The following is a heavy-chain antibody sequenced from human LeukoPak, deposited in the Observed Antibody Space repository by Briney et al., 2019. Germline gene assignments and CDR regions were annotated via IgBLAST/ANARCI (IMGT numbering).Heavy chain of an antibody. Sequence: GGTLTLSCAVSGFTFSDYYMSWIRKAPRQGLELVSNISSSRSIPYYADSVKGRFTFSRDNARNSLYLQMNSLRGEDMDVYFCARRGIWSCHYKDYYHGMDVWGQGSTVTVSS. CDR3: ARRGIWSCHYKDYYHGMDV. V-gene: IGHV3-11*01. J-gene: IGHJ6*02. CDR2: ISSSRSIP. D-gene: IGHD3-3*01. CDR1: GFTFSDYY.